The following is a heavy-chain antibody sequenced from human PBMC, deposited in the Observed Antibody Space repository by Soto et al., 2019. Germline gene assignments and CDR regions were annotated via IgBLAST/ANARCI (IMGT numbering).Heavy chain of an antibody. CDR2: ISYDGSNK. CDR3: ARATQAICLRYGMDV. J-gene: IGHJ6*02. V-gene: IGHV3-30-3*01. Sequence: QVQLVESGGGVVQPGRSLRLSCAASGFTFSSYAIHWVRQAPGKGLEWVAVISYDGSNKYYADSVKGRFTISRDNFKNTVYVQMNSLRAEDTAVYYCARATQAICLRYGMDVWGQGSTVTVSS. CDR1: GFTFSSYA. D-gene: IGHD3-10*02.